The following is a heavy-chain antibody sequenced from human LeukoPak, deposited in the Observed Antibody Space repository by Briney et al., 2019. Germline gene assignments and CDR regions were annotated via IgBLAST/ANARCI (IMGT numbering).Heavy chain of an antibody. CDR1: GYTFTRYG. J-gene: IGHJ6*02. Sequence: SVTVSCKASGYTFTRYGISWVRQAPGQGLEWMGGIIPIFGTANYAQKFQGRVTITADESTSTAYMELSSLRSEDTAVYYCAREGTVAYYGMDVWGQGTTVTVSS. CDR3: AREGTVAYYGMDV. CDR2: IIPIFGTA. V-gene: IGHV1-69*13. D-gene: IGHD4-11*01.